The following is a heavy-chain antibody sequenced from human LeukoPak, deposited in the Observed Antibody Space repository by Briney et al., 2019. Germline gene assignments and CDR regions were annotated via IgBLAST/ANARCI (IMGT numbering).Heavy chain of an antibody. Sequence: GGSLRLSCTASGFTFSGHWMHWARQLPGKGLVWVSRISPTGSTTSYADSVKGRFTVSRDNAKNTLYLQVNNPRAEDTAVYYCARGPNSNWSGLDFWGQGTLLTVSS. CDR2: ISPTGSTT. J-gene: IGHJ4*02. CDR1: GFTFSGHW. D-gene: IGHD6-6*01. CDR3: ARGPNSNWSGLDF. V-gene: IGHV3-74*01.